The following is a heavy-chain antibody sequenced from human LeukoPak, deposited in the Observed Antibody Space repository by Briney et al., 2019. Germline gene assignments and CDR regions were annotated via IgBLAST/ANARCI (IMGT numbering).Heavy chain of an antibody. D-gene: IGHD4-17*01. CDR1: GGTYSSYA. CDR2: IIPIFGTP. Sequence: SVNVSFQGCGGTYSSYAINWVRQAPGQGLEWMGGIIPIFGTPNYAQKFQGRVTITADTSTSTAYTELSSLRSEDTAVYYCARDSPRTTVTTTWFARWKQGTLVTVSS. CDR3: ARDSPRTTVTTTWFAR. J-gene: IGHJ5*02. V-gene: IGHV1-69*06.